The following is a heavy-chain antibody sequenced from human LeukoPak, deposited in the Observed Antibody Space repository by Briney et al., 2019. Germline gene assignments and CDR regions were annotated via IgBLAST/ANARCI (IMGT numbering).Heavy chain of an antibody. CDR1: GGTFSSYA. D-gene: IGHD5-24*01. J-gene: IGHJ4*02. CDR2: IIPTFGTA. V-gene: IGHV1-69*13. CDR3: ARLRSALATTTWAPTDY. Sequence: SVKVSCKASGGTFSSYAISWVRQAPGQGLEWMGGIIPTFGTANYAQKFQGRVTITADESTSTAYMELSSLRSEDTAVYYCARLRSALATTTWAPTDYWGQGTLVTVSS.